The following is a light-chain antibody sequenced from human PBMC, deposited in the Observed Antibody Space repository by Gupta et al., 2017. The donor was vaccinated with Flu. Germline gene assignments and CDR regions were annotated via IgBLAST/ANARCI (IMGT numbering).Light chain of an antibody. CDR2: AAS. J-gene: IGKJ1*01. CDR3: QKYNSAPRT. V-gene: IGKV1-27*01. Sequence: GDRVTITCRASQGISNYLAWYQQKPGKVPKLLIYAASTLQSGVPSRFSGSGSGTDFTLTISSLQPEDVATYYCQKYNSAPRTFGQGTKVESK. CDR1: QGISNY.